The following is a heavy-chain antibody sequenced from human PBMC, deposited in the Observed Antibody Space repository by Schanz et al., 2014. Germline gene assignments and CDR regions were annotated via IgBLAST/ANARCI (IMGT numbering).Heavy chain of an antibody. CDR3: AKSY. CDR2: ISSSGST. Sequence: QVQLVESGGGVVQPGRSLRLSCAASGFTFSSYAVHWVRQAPDKGLVWVSGISSSGSTYYADSVKGRFTISRDNSKNTLYLQMNSLRTEDTAVYFCAKSYWGQGTLVTVSS. V-gene: IGHV3-NL1*01. J-gene: IGHJ4*02. CDR1: GFTFSSYA.